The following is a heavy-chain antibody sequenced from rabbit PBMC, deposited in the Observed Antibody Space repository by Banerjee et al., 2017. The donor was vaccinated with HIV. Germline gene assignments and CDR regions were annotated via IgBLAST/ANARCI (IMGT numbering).Heavy chain of an antibody. V-gene: IGHV1S7*01. D-gene: IGHD1-1*01. Sequence: QLKESGGGLVQPGGSLKLSCKASGFDFSNYYMSWVRQAPGKGLEWIGYIDPVFGNTYYASWVNGRFTISSHNAQNTLYLQLNSLTAADTATYFCAREGTYAFGSGYYPYYFNLWGPGTLVTVS. CDR3: AREGTYAFGSGYYPYYFNL. CDR1: GFDFSNYY. CDR2: IDPVFGNT. J-gene: IGHJ4*01.